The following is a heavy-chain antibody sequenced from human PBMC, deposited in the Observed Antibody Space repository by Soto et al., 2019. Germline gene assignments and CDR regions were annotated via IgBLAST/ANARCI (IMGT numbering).Heavy chain of an antibody. D-gene: IGHD2-21*01. J-gene: IGHJ4*02. CDR1: GFSLTTNGVG. CDR3: VTPPLFPPY. CDR2: IYWNDDK. V-gene: IGHV2-5*04. Sequence: VSGPTLVNPSQTLTLTCTFSGFSLTTNGVGMGWIRQPPGKALEWLALIYWNDDKDYSPSLQNRVTITKDTSKNQVVLTMANMEPFENAPYFLVTPPLFPPYWGQGTLVTGSS.